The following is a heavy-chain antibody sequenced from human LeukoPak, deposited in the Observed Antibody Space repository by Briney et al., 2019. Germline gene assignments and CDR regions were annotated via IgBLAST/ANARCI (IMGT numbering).Heavy chain of an antibody. CDR1: GGTFSSYA. D-gene: IGHD6-19*01. J-gene: IGHJ6*03. CDR3: ARSEGWDSSGWSSRAYYYYYMDV. Sequence: GSSVKVSCKASGGTFSSYAISWVRQAPGQGLEWMGGIIPIFGTANYAQKFQGRVTITTDESTSTAYMELSSLRSEDTAVYYCARSEGWDSSGWSSRAYYYYYMDVWGKRTTVTVSS. V-gene: IGHV1-69*05. CDR2: IIPIFGTA.